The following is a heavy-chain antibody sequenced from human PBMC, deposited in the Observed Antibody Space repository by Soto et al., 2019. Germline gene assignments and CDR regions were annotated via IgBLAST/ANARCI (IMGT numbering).Heavy chain of an antibody. CDR3: DKDGGA. J-gene: IGHJ5*02. V-gene: IGHV3-15*07. Sequence: EVQLVESGGGLVKPGGSLTLSCAASGFTFTYAWMNWVRQAPGTGLEWVGRIKSKTAGGTTDYTAPVKGRFTISRDDSKNTLFLQMNSLKAEDTAVYYCDKDGGAWGQGTLVTVSS. CDR2: IKSKTAGGTT. D-gene: IGHD3-10*01. CDR1: GFTFTYAW.